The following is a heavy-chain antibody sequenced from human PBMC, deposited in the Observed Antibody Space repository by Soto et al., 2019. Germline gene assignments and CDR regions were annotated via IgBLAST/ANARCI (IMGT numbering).Heavy chain of an antibody. V-gene: IGHV4-30-2*05. CDR2: IYHSGST. D-gene: IGHD1-26*01. CDR3: ARGEGA. J-gene: IGHJ4*02. Sequence: WIKKPPGKGMEWIGSIYHSGSTYYNPSLKSRVTMSVDTSENQFSLKLSSMTAADTAVYYRARGEGAWGPGTLVTVSS.